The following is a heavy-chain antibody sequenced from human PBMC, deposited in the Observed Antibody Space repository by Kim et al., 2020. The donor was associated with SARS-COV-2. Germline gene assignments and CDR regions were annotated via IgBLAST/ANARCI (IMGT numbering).Heavy chain of an antibody. V-gene: IGHV1-18*01. CDR2: ISAYNGNT. D-gene: IGHD3-10*01. CDR1: GYTFTSYG. CDR3: ARVGVWFGELRPWDYYYYGMDV. Sequence: ASVKVSCKASGYTFTSYGISWVRQAPGQGLEWMGWISAYNGNTNYAQKLQGRVTMTTDTSTSTAYMELRSLRSDDTAVYYCARVGVWFGELRPWDYYYYGMDVWGQGTTVTVSS. J-gene: IGHJ6*02.